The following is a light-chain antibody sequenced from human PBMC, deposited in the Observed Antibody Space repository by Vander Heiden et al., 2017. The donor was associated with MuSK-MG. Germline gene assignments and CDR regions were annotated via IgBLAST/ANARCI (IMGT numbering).Light chain of an antibody. CDR2: SND. Sequence: QPILTQPPSASATPGQRVTISCSGGSFNVGSNAVHWYQKFSGTAPKLLIYSNDQRPSGVPDRFSGSKSGTSASLVISGVQSEDEAEYFCAAWDDSLHALLFGGGTKLTAL. CDR3: AAWDDSLHALL. CDR1: SFNVGSNA. J-gene: IGLJ2*01. V-gene: IGLV1-44*01.